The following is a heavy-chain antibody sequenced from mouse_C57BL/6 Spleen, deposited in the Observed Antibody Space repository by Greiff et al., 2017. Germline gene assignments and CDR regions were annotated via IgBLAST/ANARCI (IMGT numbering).Heavy chain of an antibody. CDR2: IDPETGGT. J-gene: IGHJ2*01. Sequence: QVQLQQSGAELVRPGASVTLSCKASGYTFTDYEMHWVKQTPVHGLEWIGAIDPETGGTAYNQKFKGKAILTADKSSSTAYMELRSLTSEDSAVYYCTRGRWSLDYWGQGTTLTVSS. D-gene: IGHD2-3*01. CDR1: GYTFTDYE. CDR3: TRGRWSLDY. V-gene: IGHV1-15*01.